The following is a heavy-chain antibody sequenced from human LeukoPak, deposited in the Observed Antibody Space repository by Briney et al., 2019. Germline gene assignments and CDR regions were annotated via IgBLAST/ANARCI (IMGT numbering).Heavy chain of an antibody. CDR1: GFTFSSYW. CDR3: ALAGAMVRGVQSHFDY. CDR2: ISGSGGST. J-gene: IGHJ4*02. Sequence: GGSLRLSCAASGFTFSSYWMSWVRQAPGKGLEWVSAISGSGGSTYYADSVKGRFTISRDNSKNTLYLQMNSLRAEDTAVYYCALAGAMVRGVQSHFDYWGQGTLVTVSS. V-gene: IGHV3-23*01. D-gene: IGHD3-10*01.